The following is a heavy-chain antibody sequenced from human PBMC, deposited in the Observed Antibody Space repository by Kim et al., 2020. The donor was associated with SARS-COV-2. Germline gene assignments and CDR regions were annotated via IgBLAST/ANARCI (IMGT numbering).Heavy chain of an antibody. D-gene: IGHD3-10*01. Sequence: GGSLRLSCAASGFTFSDYYMSWIRQAPGKGLEWVSHISTSGSTIYYADSVKGRFTISRDNAKNSLYLQMNSLRAEDAAVYYCARGRSVGYYYASGSSIYMDVWGKGTTVTVSS. J-gene: IGHJ6*03. CDR2: ISTSGSTI. V-gene: IGHV3-11*01. CDR1: GFTFSDYY. CDR3: ARGRSVGYYYASGSSIYMDV.